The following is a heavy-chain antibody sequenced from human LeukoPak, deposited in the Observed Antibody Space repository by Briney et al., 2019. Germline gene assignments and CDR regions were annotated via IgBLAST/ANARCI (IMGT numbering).Heavy chain of an antibody. CDR3: ARLYSSSSGKAFDI. CDR2: IYSGSNT. V-gene: IGHV3-53*01. J-gene: IGHJ3*02. D-gene: IGHD6-6*01. Sequence: GGSLRLSCAASGFTVSSNYMNWVRQAPGKGLEWVSVIYSGSNTYYADSVKGRFTISRDNAKNSLYLQMNSLRAEDTAVYYCARLYSSSSGKAFDIWGQGTIVTVSS. CDR1: GFTVSSNY.